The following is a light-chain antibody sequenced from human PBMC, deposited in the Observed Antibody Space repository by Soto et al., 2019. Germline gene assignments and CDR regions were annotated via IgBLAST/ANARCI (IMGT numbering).Light chain of an antibody. J-gene: IGLJ3*02. CDR2: LDRSGSY. CDR3: ETWYSNTHKV. V-gene: IGLV4-60*02. CDR1: RGHSTYI. Sequence: QSVLTQSSSASASQGSSVKLTCILSRGHSTYIIAWHQQQPGKAPRFLMTLDRSGSYNRGSGVPDRFSGSSSGADRYLTISNLQFEDEGDYYCETWYSNTHKVFGGGTKLTVL.